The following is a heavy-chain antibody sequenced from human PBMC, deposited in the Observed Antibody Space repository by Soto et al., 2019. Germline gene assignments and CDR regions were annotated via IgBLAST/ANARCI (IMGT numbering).Heavy chain of an antibody. J-gene: IGHJ6*02. CDR1: GFTFSSYW. CDR3: ARDIKRDHYDFWSGYDYYYGMDV. Sequence: PGGSLRLSCAASGFTFSSYWMHWVRQAPGKGLVWVSRINSDGSSTSYADSVKGRFTISRDNAKNTLYLQMNSLRAEDTAVYYCARDIKRDHYDFWSGYDYYYGMDVWGQGTTVTVSS. D-gene: IGHD3-3*01. V-gene: IGHV3-74*01. CDR2: INSDGSST.